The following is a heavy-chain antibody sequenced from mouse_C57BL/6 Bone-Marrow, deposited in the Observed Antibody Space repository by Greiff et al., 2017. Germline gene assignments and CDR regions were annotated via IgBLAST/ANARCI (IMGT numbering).Heavy chain of an antibody. J-gene: IGHJ4*01. V-gene: IGHV1-64*01. D-gene: IGHD2-4*01. CDR3: ARSYDYDDDTMDY. CDR1: GYTFTNYW. CDR2: MHPNGGSP. Sequence: QVQLQQPGAELVKPGASVKLSCKASGYTFTNYWMHWVKQRPGQGLEWIGMMHPNGGSPDYNEKFKSEATLSVDKSSRTAYMELSSLTSADSAVYYCARSYDYDDDTMDYWGQGTSVTVSS.